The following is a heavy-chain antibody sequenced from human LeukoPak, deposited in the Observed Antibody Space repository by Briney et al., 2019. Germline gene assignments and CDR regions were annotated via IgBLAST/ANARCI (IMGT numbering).Heavy chain of an antibody. CDR2: IRSKADNYAT. Sequence: GGSLRLSCAGSGFTFSDSDIHWVRQASRKGLEWVGRIRSKADNYATAYTTSVKGRFTVSRDDSKNTAYLQMSSLRAEDTAVYYCARDRGIAAAAYYYYGMDVWGQGTTVTVSS. D-gene: IGHD6-13*01. CDR3: ARDRGIAAAAYYYYGMDV. V-gene: IGHV3-73*01. CDR1: GFTFSDSD. J-gene: IGHJ6*02.